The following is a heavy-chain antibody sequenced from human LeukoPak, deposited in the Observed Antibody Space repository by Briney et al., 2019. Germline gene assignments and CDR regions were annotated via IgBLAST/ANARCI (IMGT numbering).Heavy chain of an antibody. Sequence: SQTLSLTCTVSGGPISSGGYYWSWIRQHPGKGLEWIGYIYYSGSTYYNPSLKSRVTILVDTSKNQFSLKLSSVTAADTAVYYCAREVYGFGAFDIWGQGTMVTVSS. CDR3: AREVYGFGAFDI. CDR1: GGPISSGGYY. CDR2: IYYSGST. J-gene: IGHJ3*02. D-gene: IGHD3-10*01. V-gene: IGHV4-31*03.